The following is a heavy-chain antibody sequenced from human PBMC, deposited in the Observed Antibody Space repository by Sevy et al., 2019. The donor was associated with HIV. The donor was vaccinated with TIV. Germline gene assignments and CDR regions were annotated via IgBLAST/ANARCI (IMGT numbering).Heavy chain of an antibody. D-gene: IGHD3-10*01. Sequence: GGSLRLSCAASGSMFSTYGIHWVRQAPGKGLEWVAIIWYDGSQKYYADSVKGRFTISRDNSNNTVYLQMNSLRAEDTAVNYCARDHGFGDYVRYYFEYWGQGTLVTVSS. V-gene: IGHV3-33*01. CDR3: ARDHGFGDYVRYYFEY. J-gene: IGHJ4*02. CDR1: GSMFSTYG. CDR2: IWYDGSQK.